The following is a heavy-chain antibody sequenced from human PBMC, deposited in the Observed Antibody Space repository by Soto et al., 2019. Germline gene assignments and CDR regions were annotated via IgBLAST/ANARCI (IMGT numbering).Heavy chain of an antibody. CDR2: IYYSGST. CDR3: ARTTIAAAGTIDY. J-gene: IGHJ4*02. V-gene: IGHV4-39*01. CDR1: GGSISSSSYY. D-gene: IGHD6-13*01. Sequence: SETLSLTCTVSGGSISSSSYYWGWIRQPPGKGLEWIGSIYYSGSTYHNPSLKSRVTISVDTSKNQFSLKLSSVTAADTAVYYCARTTIAAAGTIDYWGQGTLVTVSS.